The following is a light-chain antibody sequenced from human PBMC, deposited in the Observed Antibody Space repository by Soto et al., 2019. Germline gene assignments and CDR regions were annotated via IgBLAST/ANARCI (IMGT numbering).Light chain of an antibody. CDR3: QPYNNWPLT. Sequence: EIEMSQSPSTLSVSLGESVTLTCRASQRIGATLAWYQHKPGQTPRLLIYDTSTRATGVPTRFSGSRSGAEFTLTINSLQSEDSAVYYCQPYNNWPLTFGGGTKVDIK. J-gene: IGKJ4*01. CDR2: DTS. CDR1: QRIGAT. V-gene: IGKV3-15*01.